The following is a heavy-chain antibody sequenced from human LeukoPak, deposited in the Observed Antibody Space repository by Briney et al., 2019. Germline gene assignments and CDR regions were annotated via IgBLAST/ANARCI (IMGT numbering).Heavy chain of an antibody. J-gene: IGHJ3*02. V-gene: IGHV1-2*04. Sequence: GASVKVSCKASGYTFTGYYMHWVRQAPGQGLEWMGWINPNSGGTNYAQKFQGWVTMTRDTSISTAYMELSRLRSDDTAVYYCAVPMAVYPSDDAFDIWGQGTMVTVSS. CDR3: AVPMAVYPSDDAFDI. CDR1: GYTFTGYY. D-gene: IGHD1-14*01. CDR2: INPNSGGT.